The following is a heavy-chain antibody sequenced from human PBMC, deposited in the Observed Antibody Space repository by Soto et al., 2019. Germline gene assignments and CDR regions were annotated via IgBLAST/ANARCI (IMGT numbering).Heavy chain of an antibody. J-gene: IGHJ6*02. V-gene: IGHV3-30*18. CDR1: GFTFSNYG. D-gene: IGHD5-12*01. CDR3: AKDIVATLYYYGLDV. CDR2: ISYDGSNK. Sequence: GGSLRLSCTTSGFTFSNYGMHWVRQAPGKGLEWVAVISYDGSNKDYADSVKGRFTISRDNSKNTLSLQMNSLRAEDTAVYYCAKDIVATLYYYGLDVWGQGTTVTV.